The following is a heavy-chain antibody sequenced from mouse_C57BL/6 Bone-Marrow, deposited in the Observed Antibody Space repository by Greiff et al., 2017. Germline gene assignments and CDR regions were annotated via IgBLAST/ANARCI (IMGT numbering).Heavy chain of an antibody. CDR2: ISSGGSYT. J-gene: IGHJ4*01. CDR3: ARLTTVVDAMDY. V-gene: IGHV5-6*01. D-gene: IGHD1-1*01. CDR1: GFTFSSYG. Sequence: EVQLVESGGDLVKPGGSLKLSCAASGFTFSSYGMSWVRQTPDKRLEWVATISSGGSYTYYPDSVKGRFTISRDNAKNTLYLQMSSLKSEDTAMYYCARLTTVVDAMDYWGQGTSVTLSS.